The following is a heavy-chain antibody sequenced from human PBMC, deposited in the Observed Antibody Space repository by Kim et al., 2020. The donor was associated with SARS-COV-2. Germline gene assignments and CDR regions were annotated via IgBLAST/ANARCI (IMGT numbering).Heavy chain of an antibody. CDR2: IYYRGST. V-gene: IGHV4-39*01. CDR3: ARDPFMTMIVVAQGCYYDMDI. D-gene: IGHD3-22*01. Sequence: SETLSLTCTVSGGSISSSSYYWGWIRQPPGKGLEWLGSIYYRGSTYYNPSLKSRATISVDTSKNKFSLKLSSVTAADTAVYYCARDPFMTMIVVAQGCYYDMDICGQGTTDTLS. J-gene: IGHJ6*02. CDR1: GGSISSSSYY.